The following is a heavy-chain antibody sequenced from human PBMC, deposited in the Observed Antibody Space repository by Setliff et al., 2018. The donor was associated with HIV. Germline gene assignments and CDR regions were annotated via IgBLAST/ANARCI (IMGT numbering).Heavy chain of an antibody. V-gene: IGHV3-49*04. J-gene: IGHJ4*02. CDR1: GFTFGDNV. CDR2: IRSKAYGGTT. D-gene: IGHD6-19*01. CDR3: ARAVHSGWYYFDY. Sequence: GGSLRLSCTASGFTFGDNVMNWVRQAPGKGLEWVGFIRSKAYGGTTEYAASVKGRFTISRDDSKSIAYLQMNSLKTEDTAVYYCARAVHSGWYYFDYWGQGTLVTVSS.